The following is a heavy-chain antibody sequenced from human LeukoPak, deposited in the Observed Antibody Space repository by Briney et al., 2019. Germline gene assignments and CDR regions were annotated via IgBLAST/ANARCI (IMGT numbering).Heavy chain of an antibody. CDR1: GFTFSSYS. CDR3: ARGGGKVGAKARYHYGMDV. J-gene: IGHJ6*02. D-gene: IGHD1-26*01. Sequence: GGSLRLSCAASGFTFSSYSMNWVRQAPGKGLEWVSYISSSSSTIYYADSVKGRFTISRDNAKNSLYLQMNSLRDEDTAVYYCARGGGKVGAKARYHYGMDVWGQGTTVTVSS. V-gene: IGHV3-48*02. CDR2: ISSSSSTI.